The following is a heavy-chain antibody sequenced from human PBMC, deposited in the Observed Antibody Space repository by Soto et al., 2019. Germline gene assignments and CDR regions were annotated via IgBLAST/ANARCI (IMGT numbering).Heavy chain of an antibody. CDR3: ARDQRGRSSGMDV. CDR1: GGSVSSGSYY. CDR2: IYYSGST. V-gene: IGHV4-61*01. Sequence: QVQLQESGPGLVKPSETLSLTCTVSGGSVSSGSYYWSWIRQPPGKGLEWIGYIYYSGSTNYNPSLKSRVTISVDTSKNQYSLKLSSVTAADTAVYYCARDQRGRSSGMDVWGQGTTVTVSS. J-gene: IGHJ6*02.